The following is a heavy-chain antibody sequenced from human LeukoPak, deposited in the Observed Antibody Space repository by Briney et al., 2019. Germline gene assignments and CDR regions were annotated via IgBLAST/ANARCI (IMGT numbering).Heavy chain of an antibody. CDR1: GYTFTGYY. CDR3: ARGYDSSGYYPG. D-gene: IGHD3-22*01. J-gene: IGHJ4*02. CDR2: INANSVVT. V-gene: IGHV1-2*02. Sequence: ASVLVSCEASGYTFTGYYMHWVRHGPRQGLEWMGWINANSVVTNTAQNFQGTVTMTRDTSISTAYMELSRLRSDDTAVYYCARGYDSSGYYPGWGQGTLVTVSS.